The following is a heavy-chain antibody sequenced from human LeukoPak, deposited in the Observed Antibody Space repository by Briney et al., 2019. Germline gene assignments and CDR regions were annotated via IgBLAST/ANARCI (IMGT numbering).Heavy chain of an antibody. V-gene: IGHV3-66*01. D-gene: IGHD3-16*01. Sequence: GGTLRLSCAASGFTFSSYGMSWVRQAPGKGLEWVSVIYSGGSTYYADSVKGRFTISRDNSKNTLYLQMNSLRAEDTAVYYCARDGGGYFDYWGQGTLVTVSS. J-gene: IGHJ4*02. CDR2: IYSGGST. CDR1: GFTFSSYG. CDR3: ARDGGGYFDY.